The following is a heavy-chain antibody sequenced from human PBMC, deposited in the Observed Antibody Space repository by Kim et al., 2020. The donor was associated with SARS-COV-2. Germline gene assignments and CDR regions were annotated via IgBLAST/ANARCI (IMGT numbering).Heavy chain of an antibody. J-gene: IGHJ3*02. CDR1: GYTFTSYY. D-gene: IGHD2-2*01. CDR2: INPSGGST. Sequence: ASVKVSCKASGYTFTSYYMHWVRQAPGQGLEWMGIINPSGGSTSYAQKFQGRVTMTRDTSTSTVYMELSSLRSEDTAVYYCARDNQDIVVVPAAIPDAFDIWGQGTMVTVSS. CDR3: ARDNQDIVVVPAAIPDAFDI. V-gene: IGHV1-46*01.